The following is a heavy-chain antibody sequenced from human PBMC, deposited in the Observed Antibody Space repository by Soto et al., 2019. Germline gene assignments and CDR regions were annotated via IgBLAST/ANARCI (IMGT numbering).Heavy chain of an antibody. CDR1: GGSINSYY. CDR2: SGST. Sequence: SETLSLTCTVSGGSINSYYWSWIRQPPGKGLEWIGYSGSTNYNPSLKSRLTISVDASKNQFSLKLSSVTAADTAVYYCVRDLRQTSRSSVAYNWFDPWGEGTLVT. D-gene: IGHD6-25*01. J-gene: IGHJ5*02. CDR3: VRDLRQTSRSSVAYNWFDP. V-gene: IGHV4-59*01.